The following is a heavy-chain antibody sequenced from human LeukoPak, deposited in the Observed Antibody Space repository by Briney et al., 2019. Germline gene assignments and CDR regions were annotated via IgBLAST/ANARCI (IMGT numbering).Heavy chain of an antibody. CDR3: ARRRGGSSGPWVYYYMDV. CDR2: IYPGDSET. V-gene: IGHV5-51*01. Sequence: GESLKISCKGSGYRFTNYWIGWVRQMPGKGLEWMGIIYPGDSETRYSPSFQGQVTISADKSISTAYLQWSSLKASDTAMYYCARRRGGSSGPWVYYYMDVWGKGTTVTVSS. D-gene: IGHD6-25*01. CDR1: GYRFTNYW. J-gene: IGHJ6*03.